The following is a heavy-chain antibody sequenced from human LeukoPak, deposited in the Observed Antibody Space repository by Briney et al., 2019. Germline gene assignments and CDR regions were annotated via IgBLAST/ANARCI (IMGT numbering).Heavy chain of an antibody. V-gene: IGHV1-69*04. CDR3: ARGGSERPYYYYYYGMDV. CDR2: IIPILGIA. J-gene: IGHJ6*02. Sequence: SVKVSFKASGGTFSSYAISWVRQAPGQGLEWMGRIIPILGIANYAQKFQGRVTITADNSTSTAYMELSSLRSEDTAVYYCARGGSERPYYYYYYGMDVWGQGTTVTVSS. D-gene: IGHD3-10*01. CDR1: GGTFSSYA.